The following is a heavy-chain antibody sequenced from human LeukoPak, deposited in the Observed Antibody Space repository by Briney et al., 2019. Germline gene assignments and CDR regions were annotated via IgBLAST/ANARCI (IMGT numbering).Heavy chain of an antibody. V-gene: IGHV1-69*04. CDR1: GGTFSSYA. J-gene: IGHJ3*02. D-gene: IGHD5-12*01. CDR2: IIPILGIA. Sequence: PSVKVSCKASGGTFSSYAISWVRQAPGQGLEWMGRIIPILGIANYAQKFQGRVTITADKSTSTAYMELSSLRSEDTAVYYCAREGYSGSEGAFDIWGQGTMVTVSS. CDR3: AREGYSGSEGAFDI.